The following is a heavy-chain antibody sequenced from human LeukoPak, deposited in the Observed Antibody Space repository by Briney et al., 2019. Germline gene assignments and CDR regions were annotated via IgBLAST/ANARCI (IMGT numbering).Heavy chain of an antibody. D-gene: IGHD3-22*01. V-gene: IGHV3-74*01. CDR3: TTDYDDSSGSDY. CDR2: INSDGINT. Sequence: PGGSLRLSCAASGFTFSNYWMHWVRQAPGKGLVWVSRINSDGINTSYADSVKGRFTISRDNAKNTLNLQMNSLRAEDTAVYYCTTDYDDSSGSDYWGQGTLVTVSS. CDR1: GFTFSNYW. J-gene: IGHJ4*02.